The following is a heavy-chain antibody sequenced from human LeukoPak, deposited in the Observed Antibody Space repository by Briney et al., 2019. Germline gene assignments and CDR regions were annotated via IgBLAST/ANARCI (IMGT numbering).Heavy chain of an antibody. Sequence: ASVTVSCKASGYTFDTYGISGVRQAPGKGLGGMGWISAYNGNTHYTQNLQGRVTMTKGTSTSTVYMELRSLRSDDTAVYYCARDMWELLPGGEWGQGTLVTVSS. CDR3: ARDMWELLPGGE. D-gene: IGHD1-26*01. V-gene: IGHV1-18*01. CDR2: ISAYNGNT. CDR1: GYTFDTYG. J-gene: IGHJ4*02.